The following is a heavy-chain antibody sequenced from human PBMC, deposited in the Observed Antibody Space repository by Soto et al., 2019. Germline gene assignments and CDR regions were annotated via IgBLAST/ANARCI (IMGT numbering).Heavy chain of an antibody. V-gene: IGHV4-59*01. CDR1: AGSISRYY. D-gene: IGHD2-2*02. CDR3: VASRDSGAIESFAY. CDR2: VSYSVGA. Sequence: SETLSLTCSVSAGSISRYYWGWVRQLPGERLEWIAYVSYSVGASYNPSLKSRVTISLDTSKSQIALRLMSVTAADTAMYYCVASRDSGAIESFAYSGHGSLVTVSS. J-gene: IGHJ4*01.